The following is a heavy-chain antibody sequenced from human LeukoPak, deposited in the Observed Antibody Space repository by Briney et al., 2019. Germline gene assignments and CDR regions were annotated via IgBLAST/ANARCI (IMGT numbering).Heavy chain of an antibody. D-gene: IGHD2-2*01. Sequence: ASVRVSCKASGYTFTSYGISWVRQAPGQGLEWMGWISAYNGNTNYAQKLQGRVTMTTDTSTSTAYMELRSLRSDDTAVYYCVRVKFLEGSIVVVPAAMGYYYGMDVWGQGTTVTVSS. J-gene: IGHJ6*02. CDR3: VRVKFLEGSIVVVPAAMGYYYGMDV. CDR1: GYTFTSYG. CDR2: ISAYNGNT. V-gene: IGHV1-18*01.